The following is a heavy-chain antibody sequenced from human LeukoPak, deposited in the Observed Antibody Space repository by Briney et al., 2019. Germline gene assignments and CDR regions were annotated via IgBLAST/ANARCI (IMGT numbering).Heavy chain of an antibody. CDR2: INPNSGST. CDR1: GYTFTGYY. Sequence: ASVKVSCKATGYTFTGYYMHWVRQAPGQGLEWMGWINPNSGSTNYAQKFQGRVTMARDTSISTAYMELSRLRSDDTAVYYCARGLGWAAPYFDYWGQGTLVTVSS. V-gene: IGHV1-2*02. D-gene: IGHD3-16*01. J-gene: IGHJ4*02. CDR3: ARGLGWAAPYFDY.